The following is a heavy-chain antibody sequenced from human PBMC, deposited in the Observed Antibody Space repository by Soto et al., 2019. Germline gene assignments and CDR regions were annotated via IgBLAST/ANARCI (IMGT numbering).Heavy chain of an antibody. Sequence: QVQLVQSGAEVKKPGASVKVSCKASGYIFTNYYIHWVRQAPGQGLEWMAIINPLPTSGSTNYAQEFPGRVTVTRDTSTSTVYMELNSLRSDDTAIYHCSRDLAAAAYWGQGTLVTVSS. CDR3: SRDLAAAAY. CDR1: GYIFTNYY. CDR2: INPLPTSGST. J-gene: IGHJ4*02. V-gene: IGHV1-46*01. D-gene: IGHD6-13*01.